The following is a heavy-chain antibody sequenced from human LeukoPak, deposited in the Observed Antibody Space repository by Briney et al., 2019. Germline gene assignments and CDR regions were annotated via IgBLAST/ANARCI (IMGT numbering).Heavy chain of an antibody. CDR1: GFTFSSYA. J-gene: IGHJ4*02. CDR2: ISGSGGST. V-gene: IGHV3-23*01. Sequence: GGSLRLSCAASGFTFSSYAKSWVRQAPGKGLEWVSAISGSGGSTYYADSVKGRFTISRDNSKNTLYLQMNSLRAEDTAVYYCAKVSDYYDFWSGYFDYWGQGTLVTVSS. CDR3: AKVSDYYDFWSGYFDY. D-gene: IGHD3-3*01.